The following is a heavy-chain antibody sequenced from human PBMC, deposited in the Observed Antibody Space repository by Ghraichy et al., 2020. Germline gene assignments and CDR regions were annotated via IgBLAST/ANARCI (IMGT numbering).Heavy chain of an antibody. CDR2: INPNSGGT. J-gene: IGHJ6*02. V-gene: IGHV1-2*02. CDR1: GDPFTGYE. Sequence: ASVKVSCKASGDPFTGYEMHWVRQAPGQGLEWMGWINPNSGGTNYAQKVQGRVTMTRDTSISTTYMELSRLRSDDTAVYYCARGGSATVIYYYYYGMDVWGQGITDTVSS. CDR3: ARGGSATVIYYYYYGMDV. D-gene: IGHD4-17*01.